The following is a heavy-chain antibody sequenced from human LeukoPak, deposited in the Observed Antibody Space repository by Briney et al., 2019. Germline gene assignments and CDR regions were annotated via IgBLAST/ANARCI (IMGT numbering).Heavy chain of an antibody. D-gene: IGHD5-12*01. CDR3: ARFGSGYDFDY. CDR1: GXSISSYY. J-gene: IGHJ4*02. CDR2: IYYSGST. V-gene: IGHV4-59*01. Sequence: SETLSLTCTVSGXSISSYYWSWIRQPPGKGLEWIGYIYYSGSTNYNPSLKSRVTISVDTSKNQFSLKLSSVTAADTAVYYCARFGSGYDFDYWGQGTLVTVSS.